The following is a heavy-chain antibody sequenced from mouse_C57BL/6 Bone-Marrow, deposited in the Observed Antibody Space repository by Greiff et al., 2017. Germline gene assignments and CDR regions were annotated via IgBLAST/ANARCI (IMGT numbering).Heavy chain of an antibody. CDR1: GYTFTSYW. CDR2: FYPGSGST. D-gene: IGHD1-1*01. Sequence: VQLQQPGAELVKPGASVKMSCKASGYTFTSYWITRVKQRPGQGLEWIGDFYPGSGSTNYNEKFKSKATLTVDTSSSTAYMQLSSLTSEDSAVYYCARVAVVAHWYFDVWGTGTTVTVSS. CDR3: ARVAVVAHWYFDV. J-gene: IGHJ1*03. V-gene: IGHV1-55*01.